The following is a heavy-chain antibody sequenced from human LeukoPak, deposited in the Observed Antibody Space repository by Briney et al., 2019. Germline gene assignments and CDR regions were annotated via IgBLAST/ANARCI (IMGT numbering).Heavy chain of an antibody. V-gene: IGHV3-53*01. D-gene: IGHD3-22*01. CDR3: ARDFKKGSGYDY. J-gene: IGHJ4*02. CDR2: IYSGGST. Sequence: SGGSLRLSCAASGFTFSSYAMFWVRQAPGKGLEWVSVIYSGGSTYYADSVKGRFTISRDNSQNTLYLQMNSLRAEDTAMYYCARDFKKGSGYDYWGQGALVSVCS. CDR1: GFTFSSYA.